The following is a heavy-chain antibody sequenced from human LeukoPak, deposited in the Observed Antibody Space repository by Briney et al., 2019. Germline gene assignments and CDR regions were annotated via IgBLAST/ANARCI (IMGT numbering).Heavy chain of an antibody. CDR1: GGSFSGYY. J-gene: IGHJ4*02. CDR3: ARGGYDFWSGYYPNFDY. D-gene: IGHD3-3*01. Sequence: SETLSLTCAVYGGSFSGYYWSWIRQPPGKGLEWIGEINHSGSTNYNPSLKSRVTISVDTSKNQFSLKLSSVTAADTAVSYCARGGYDFWSGYYPNFDYWGQGTLVTVSS. CDR2: INHSGST. V-gene: IGHV4-34*01.